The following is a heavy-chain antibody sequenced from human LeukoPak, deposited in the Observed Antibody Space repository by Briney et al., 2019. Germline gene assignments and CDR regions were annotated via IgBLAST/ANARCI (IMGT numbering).Heavy chain of an antibody. D-gene: IGHD3-10*01. CDR1: GGSISSGAHY. Sequence: SETLSLTCTVSGGSISSGAHYWNWIRQHPGKGLEWIGYINYSGNTYYNPSLKSRVTISADTSKNQFSLKLSSVTAADTAVYYCARGGSGEGYWGQGTRVTVSS. CDR2: INYSGNT. V-gene: IGHV4-31*03. J-gene: IGHJ4*02. CDR3: ARGGSGEGY.